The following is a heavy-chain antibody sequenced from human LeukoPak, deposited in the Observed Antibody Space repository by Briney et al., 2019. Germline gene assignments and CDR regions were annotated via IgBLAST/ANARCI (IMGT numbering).Heavy chain of an antibody. J-gene: IGHJ6*03. D-gene: IGHD2-15*01. Sequence: GESLRLSCAAAGFTFDDYGMSWVRHAPGKGLEWVSGINWNGGSTGYADSVKGRFTISRDNAKNSLYLQMNSLRAEDTAFYYCARVKERYCSGGSRANTYYYYMDVRGKGTTVTVSS. CDR1: GFTFDDYG. CDR2: INWNGGST. V-gene: IGHV3-20*04. CDR3: ARVKERYCSGGSRANTYYYYMDV.